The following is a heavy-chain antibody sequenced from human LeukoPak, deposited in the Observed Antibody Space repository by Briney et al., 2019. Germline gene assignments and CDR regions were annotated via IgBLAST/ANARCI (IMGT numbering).Heavy chain of an antibody. CDR3: ARDGQQQLVYGMDV. CDR1: GFTFSSYG. Sequence: GGSLRLSCAASGFTFSSYGMHWGRQAPGKGRGWGAVIWYDGSNKYYADSVKGRFTISRDNSKNTLYLQMNSLRAEDTAVYYCARDGQQQLVYGMDVWGKGTTVTVSS. CDR2: IWYDGSNK. V-gene: IGHV3-33*01. D-gene: IGHD6-13*01. J-gene: IGHJ6*04.